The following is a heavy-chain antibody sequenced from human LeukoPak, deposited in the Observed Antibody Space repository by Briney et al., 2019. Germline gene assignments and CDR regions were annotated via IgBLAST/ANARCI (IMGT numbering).Heavy chain of an antibody. CDR2: ISSSGSTI. D-gene: IGHD1-26*01. CDR1: GFTFSDYY. V-gene: IGHV3-11*01. J-gene: IGHJ1*01. CDR3: ARDKGEWELLAYFQH. Sequence: GGSLRLSCAASGFTFSDYYVSWIRQAPGKGLEWVSYISSSGSTIYYADSAKGRFTISRDNAKNSLYLQMNSLRAEDTAVYYCARDKGEWELLAYFQHWGQGTLVTVS.